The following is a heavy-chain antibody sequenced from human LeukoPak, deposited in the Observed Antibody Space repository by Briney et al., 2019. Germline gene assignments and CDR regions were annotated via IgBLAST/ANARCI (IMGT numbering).Heavy chain of an antibody. V-gene: IGHV4-30-2*01. D-gene: IGHD4-23*01. J-gene: IGHJ4*02. CDR2: VSHSGTT. Sequence: SQTLSLTCTVSGGSISSGDYYWGWIRQPPGKGLEWIGAVSHSGTTYYNPSLKSRVTISIDASKNQFSLKLSSVTAADTAVYFCARTPYGANSCADYWGQGSLVTVSS. CDR3: ARTPYGANSCADY. CDR1: GGSISSGDYY.